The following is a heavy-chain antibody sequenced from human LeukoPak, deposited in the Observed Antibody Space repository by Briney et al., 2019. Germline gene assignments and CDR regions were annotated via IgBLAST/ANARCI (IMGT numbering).Heavy chain of an antibody. CDR2: IHHSGTT. CDR1: GYFISNGYY. CDR3: ASSGPRGGYSSSWHPSGLMRDY. Sequence: SETLSLTCVVSGYFISNGYYWGWIRQPPGKGLEWIGNIHHSGTTYQNASLKSRVTISVDTSKNQFSLKLSSVTAADTAVYYCASSGPRGGYSSSWHPSGLMRDYWGQGTLVTVSS. D-gene: IGHD6-13*01. V-gene: IGHV4-38-2*01. J-gene: IGHJ4*02.